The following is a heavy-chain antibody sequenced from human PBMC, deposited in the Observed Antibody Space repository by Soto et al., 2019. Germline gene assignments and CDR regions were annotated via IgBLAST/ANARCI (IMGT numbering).Heavy chain of an antibody. V-gene: IGHV1-18*01. J-gene: IGHJ4*02. CDR2: ISAYNGNT. CDR1: GYTFTNYG. Sequence: ASVKVSCKASGYTFTNYGISWVRQAPGQGLEWMGWISAYNGNTKYAQKFQGRVTITTDKSTSTAYMELSSLRSEDTAVYYCALGSSSWYLIGIIVYWGQGTLVTGSS. D-gene: IGHD6-13*01. CDR3: ALGSSSWYLIGIIVY.